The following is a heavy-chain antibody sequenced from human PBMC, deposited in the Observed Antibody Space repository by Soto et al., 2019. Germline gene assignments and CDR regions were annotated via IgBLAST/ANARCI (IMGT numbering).Heavy chain of an antibody. CDR2: IYYSGST. Sequence: PSETLSLTCTVSGGSISSYYWSWIRQPPGKGLEWIGYIYYSGSTNYNPSLKSRVTISVDTSKNQFSLKLSSVTAADTAVYYCAREWKGATFDYWGQGTLVTVSS. D-gene: IGHD1-26*01. CDR3: AREWKGATFDY. V-gene: IGHV4-59*01. J-gene: IGHJ4*02. CDR1: GGSISSYY.